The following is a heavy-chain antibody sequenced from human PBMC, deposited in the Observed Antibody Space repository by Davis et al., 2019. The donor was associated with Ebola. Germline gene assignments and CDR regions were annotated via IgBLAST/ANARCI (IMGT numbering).Heavy chain of an antibody. J-gene: IGHJ6*02. CDR1: GGSISSYY. Sequence: MPSETLSLTCTVSGGSISSYYWSWIRQPPGKGLEWIGYIYYSGSTYYNPSLQSRVTISVDTSKNQFSLKLSSVTAADTAVYYCARGRGAAYYYYGMDVWGQGTTVTVSS. CDR3: ARGRGAAYYYYGMDV. CDR2: IYYSGST. D-gene: IGHD4/OR15-4a*01. V-gene: IGHV4-59*12.